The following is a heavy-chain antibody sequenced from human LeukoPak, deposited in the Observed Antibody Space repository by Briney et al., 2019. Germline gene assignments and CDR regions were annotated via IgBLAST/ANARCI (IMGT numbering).Heavy chain of an antibody. CDR2: ISSSSNYI. J-gene: IGHJ5*02. D-gene: IGHD3-10*01. V-gene: IGHV3-21*04. CDR3: AKDVSALWFGENWFDP. CDR1: GFIFSSYN. Sequence: GGSLRLSCAASGFIFSSYNMNWVRQAPGKGLEWVSSISSSSNYIYYADSVKGRFTISRDNAKSPLSLQMNSLRAEDTALYYCAKDVSALWFGENWFDPWGQGTLVTVSS.